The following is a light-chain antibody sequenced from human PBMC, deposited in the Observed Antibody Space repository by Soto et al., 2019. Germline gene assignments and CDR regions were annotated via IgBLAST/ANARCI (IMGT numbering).Light chain of an antibody. J-gene: IGKJ1*01. CDR2: GAS. CDR1: QSVSSSY. CDR3: QQYGSSSWT. Sequence: EIVLTQSPGTLSLSPGERATLSCRASQSVSSSYLAWYQQKPGQAPRLLIYGASSRATGIPDRFSGSGSETDFPLTISRLEPADFAVYYCQQYGSSSWTFGQGTKVEIK. V-gene: IGKV3-20*01.